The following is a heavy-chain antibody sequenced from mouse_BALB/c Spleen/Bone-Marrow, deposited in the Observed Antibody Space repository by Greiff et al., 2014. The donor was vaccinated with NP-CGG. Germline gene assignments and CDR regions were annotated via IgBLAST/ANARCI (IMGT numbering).Heavy chain of an antibody. CDR1: GFTFSSYG. V-gene: IGHV5-6*01. CDR3: ARRGGEKDYFDY. CDR2: ITSGGRYT. Sequence: EVQLQESGEDLVKSGGSLKLSCAASGFTFSSYGMSWVRQTPDKRLEWVATITSGGRYTYYPDSVKGRFTISRDNAKNTLYLRMSSLKSEDTAMYYCARRGGEKDYFDYWGQGTTLTVSS. J-gene: IGHJ2*01.